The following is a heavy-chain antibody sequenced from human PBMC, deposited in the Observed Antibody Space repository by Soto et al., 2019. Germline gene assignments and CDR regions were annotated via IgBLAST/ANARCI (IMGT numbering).Heavy chain of an antibody. CDR2: ISSSSSTI. CDR1: GFTFSSYS. J-gene: IGHJ5*02. Sequence: EVQLVESGGGLVQPGGSLRFSCAAPGFTFSSYSINWFRQAPGKGLEWVSYISSSSSTIYYADSVKGRFTISRDNAKNSLYLQMNSLRAEDTAVYYCARGAYLNWFDPWGQGTLVTVSS. V-gene: IGHV3-48*01. CDR3: ARGAYLNWFDP.